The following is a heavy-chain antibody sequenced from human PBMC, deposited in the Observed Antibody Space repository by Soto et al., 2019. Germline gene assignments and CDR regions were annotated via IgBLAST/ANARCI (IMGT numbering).Heavy chain of an antibody. CDR3: AKVPTKYRSGGTCFPTY. J-gene: IGHJ4*02. D-gene: IGHD2-15*01. CDR1: GFSFSSYA. V-gene: IGHV3-23*01. Sequence: EVQLLQSGGGLVQPGGSLRLSCAASGFSFSSYAMSWVRQAPGKGLEWISTIRATSGDTYYADSVKGRFTISRDNSENTLYLQMNSLRVEDTAVYHCAKVPTKYRSGGTCFPTYWGQGTLVTVSS. CDR2: IRATSGDT.